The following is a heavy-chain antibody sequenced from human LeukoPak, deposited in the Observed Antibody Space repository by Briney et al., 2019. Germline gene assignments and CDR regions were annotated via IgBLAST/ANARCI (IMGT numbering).Heavy chain of an antibody. CDR1: GFTFSSYW. Sequence: PGGPLRLSCAASGFTFSSYWMHWVRQAPGKGLVWVSRIKTDGSSTSYADSVKGRFTISRDNAKNTLYLQMNSLRAEDTAVYYCAREGGYSSSLAYWGQGTLVTVSS. CDR2: IKTDGSST. D-gene: IGHD6-13*01. J-gene: IGHJ4*02. V-gene: IGHV3-74*01. CDR3: AREGGYSSSLAY.